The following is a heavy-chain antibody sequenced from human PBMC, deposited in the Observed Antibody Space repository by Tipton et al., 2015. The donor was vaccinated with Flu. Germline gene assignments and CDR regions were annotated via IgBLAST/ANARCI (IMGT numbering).Heavy chain of an antibody. CDR3: ARDVMITLTTHYYYYYAMDV. V-gene: IGHV3-33*01. CDR2: IWYDGSNK. J-gene: IGHJ6*02. Sequence: SLRLSCAASGFTFGTFGMHWVRQAPGKGLEWVAVIWYDGSNKYYADSVKGRFTVSRDNSKNTLHLQMNSLEAQDTAVYYCARDVMITLTTHYYYYYAMDVWGQGTTVTVSS. CDR1: GFTFGTFG. D-gene: IGHD4-11*01.